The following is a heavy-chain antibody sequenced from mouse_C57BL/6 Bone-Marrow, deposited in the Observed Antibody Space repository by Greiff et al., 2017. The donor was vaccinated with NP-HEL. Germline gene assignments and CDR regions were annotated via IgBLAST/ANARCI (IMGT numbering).Heavy chain of an antibody. V-gene: IGHV5-17*01. Sequence: EVKLQESGGGLVKPGGSLKLSCAASGFTFSDYGMHWVRQAPEKGLEWVAYISSGSSTIYYADTVKGRFTISRDNAKNTLFLQMTSLRSEDTAMYYCARKIYYGSSYDYWGQGTTLTVSS. J-gene: IGHJ2*01. CDR3: ARKIYYGSSYDY. CDR2: ISSGSSTI. D-gene: IGHD1-1*01. CDR1: GFTFSDYG.